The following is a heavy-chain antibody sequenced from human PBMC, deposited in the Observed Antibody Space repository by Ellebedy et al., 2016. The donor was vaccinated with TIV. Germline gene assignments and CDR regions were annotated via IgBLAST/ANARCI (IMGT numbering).Heavy chain of an antibody. CDR3: ARAGEYTSSSGMDV. D-gene: IGHD6-6*01. Sequence: SQTLSLTCAISGDSVSSNSAAWNWIRQSPSRGLEWLGRTYYRSKWYVDYAVSVKSRITINPDTSKNQFPLQLNSVTPEDTAVYYCARAGEYTSSSGMDVWGQGTTVTVSS. J-gene: IGHJ6*02. CDR2: TYYRSKWYV. V-gene: IGHV6-1*01. CDR1: GDSVSSNSAA.